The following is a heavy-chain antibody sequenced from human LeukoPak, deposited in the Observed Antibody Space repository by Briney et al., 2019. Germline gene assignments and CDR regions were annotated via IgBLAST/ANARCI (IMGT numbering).Heavy chain of an antibody. Sequence: ASVKVSCKASQYTFTDYAVHWVRQAPGQRLEWMGWIDAGNGKTKYSQSFQGGVTIIRDTSATTAYMELSSLRSEDTAVYYCARDRTRITIFGVVITHFNYWGQGTLVTVSS. J-gene: IGHJ4*02. CDR1: QYTFTDYA. CDR2: IDAGNGKT. D-gene: IGHD3-3*01. V-gene: IGHV1-3*01. CDR3: ARDRTRITIFGVVITHFNY.